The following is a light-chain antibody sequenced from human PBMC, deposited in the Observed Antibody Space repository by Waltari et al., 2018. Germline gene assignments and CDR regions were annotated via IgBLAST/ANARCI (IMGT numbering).Light chain of an antibody. CDR1: QTITGSW. Sequence: EIALTQSPGTLSLSPGERATLSCRASQTITGSWLTWYQRKPGQAPRLLIYGASIRATGIPVRFSGSGSGTDFTLTISRLEPEDFAVYYCQQYDGSSVTFGGGTKAEVK. V-gene: IGKV3-20*01. CDR2: GAS. J-gene: IGKJ4*01. CDR3: QQYDGSSVT.